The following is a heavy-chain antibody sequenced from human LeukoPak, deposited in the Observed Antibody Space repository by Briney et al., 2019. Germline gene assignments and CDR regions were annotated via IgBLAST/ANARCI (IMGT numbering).Heavy chain of an antibody. J-gene: IGHJ4*02. CDR3: PSGSFPYY. CDR1: GGTFSSYA. CDR2: FIPIFGTP. Sequence: ASVKVSCKGSGGTFSSYAISWVRQAPAQGLEWMEGFIPIFGTPNYAQKYHGRVTITAHKSTSTAYMEPSSLRSEDTAVYYCPSGSFPYYWGQGTLVTVSS. V-gene: IGHV1-69*06. D-gene: IGHD1-26*01.